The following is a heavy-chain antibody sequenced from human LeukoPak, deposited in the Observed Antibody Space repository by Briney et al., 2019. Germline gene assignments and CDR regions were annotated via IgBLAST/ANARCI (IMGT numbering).Heavy chain of an antibody. CDR1: GGSISSGSYY. J-gene: IGHJ5*02. Sequence: ASETLSLTCTVSGGSISSGSYYWSWIRQPAGKGLEWIGRIYTSGSTNYNRSLKSRVTISVDTSKNQFSLKLSSVTAADTAVYYCARCGIDYIKGGWNNWFDPWGQGTLVTVSS. V-gene: IGHV4-61*02. CDR3: ARCGIDYIKGGWNNWFDP. D-gene: IGHD4-11*01. CDR2: IYTSGST.